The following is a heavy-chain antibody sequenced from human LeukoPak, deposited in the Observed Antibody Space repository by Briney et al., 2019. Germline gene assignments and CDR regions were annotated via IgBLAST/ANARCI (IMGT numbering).Heavy chain of an antibody. J-gene: IGHJ4*02. CDR1: GFTFSSYW. Sequence: GGSLRLSCTASGFTFSSYWMSWVRQAPGKGLEWVANIKQDGSEKCYVDSVKGRFTISRDNSKNTLHLQMNSLRAEGTAIYYCAKQAYDSPRTDFDYWGQGTLVTVSS. V-gene: IGHV3-7*05. CDR2: IKQDGSEK. D-gene: IGHD3-22*01. CDR3: AKQAYDSPRTDFDY.